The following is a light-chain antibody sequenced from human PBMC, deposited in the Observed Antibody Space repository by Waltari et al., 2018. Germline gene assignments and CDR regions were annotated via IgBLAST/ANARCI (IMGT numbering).Light chain of an antibody. Sequence: DLQMNQSPSSLSASVGDRVTITCRASQSINTYLNWYQQKPGKAPKLLIYAASSLQSGVPLRFSGRGSGTDFTLTITSLQREDFATYYCQQSYNTPYTFGQGTKLDIK. J-gene: IGKJ2*01. CDR1: QSINTY. V-gene: IGKV1-39*01. CDR2: AAS. CDR3: QQSYNTPYT.